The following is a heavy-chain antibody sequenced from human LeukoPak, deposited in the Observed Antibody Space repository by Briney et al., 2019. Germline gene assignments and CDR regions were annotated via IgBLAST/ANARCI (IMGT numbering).Heavy chain of an antibody. D-gene: IGHD1-26*01. V-gene: IGHV3-30*04. Sequence: GGSLRLSCAASGFTFSNYIMHWVRQAPGKGLDWVAVILENGSNQYYADSVKGRFTISRDNSKNTLFLQMNSLRGEDTAMYYCARASEVGAAFDYWGQGTLVTVSS. CDR1: GFTFSNYI. J-gene: IGHJ4*02. CDR2: ILENGSNQ. CDR3: ARASEVGAAFDY.